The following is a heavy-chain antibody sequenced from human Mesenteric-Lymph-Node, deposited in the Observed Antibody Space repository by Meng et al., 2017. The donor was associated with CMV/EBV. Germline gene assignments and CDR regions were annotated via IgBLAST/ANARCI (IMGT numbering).Heavy chain of an antibody. CDR1: RGTFSSYT. D-gene: IGHD6-13*01. CDR3: AGGIAAAGSRWFDP. V-gene: IGHV1-69*02. Sequence: QVQLVQSGAEVKKPGSSVKVSCKASRGTFSSYTISWVRQAPGQGLEWMGRIIPNLGIANYAQKFQGRVTITADKSTSTAYMELSSLRSEDTAVYYCAGGIAAAGSRWFDPWGQGTLVTVSS. J-gene: IGHJ5*02. CDR2: IIPNLGIA.